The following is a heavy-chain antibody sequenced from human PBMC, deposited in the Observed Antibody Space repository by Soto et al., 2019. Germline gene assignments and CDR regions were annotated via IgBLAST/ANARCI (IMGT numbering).Heavy chain of an antibody. D-gene: IGHD6-13*01. Sequence: SETLSLTCTVSVGSISSYYWSWIRQPPGKGLEWIGYIYYSGSTNYNPSLKSRVTISVDTSKNQFSLKLSSVTAADTAVYYCARRYSSSFDYWGQGTLVTVSS. V-gene: IGHV4-59*08. CDR3: ARRYSSSFDY. CDR2: IYYSGST. CDR1: VGSISSYY. J-gene: IGHJ4*02.